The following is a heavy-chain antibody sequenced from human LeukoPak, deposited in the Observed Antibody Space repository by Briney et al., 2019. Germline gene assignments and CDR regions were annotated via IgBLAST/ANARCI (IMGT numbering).Heavy chain of an antibody. Sequence: PGGPLRLSCAASGFTFSSYWMSWVRQAPGKGLEWVANIKQDGSEKYYVDFVKGRFTISRDNAKNSLYLQMNSLRAEDTAVHYCARVGTDLYSSTFDYWGLGTLVTVSS. D-gene: IGHD6-13*01. CDR1: GFTFSSYW. J-gene: IGHJ4*02. CDR3: ARVGTDLYSSTFDY. V-gene: IGHV3-7*01. CDR2: IKQDGSEK.